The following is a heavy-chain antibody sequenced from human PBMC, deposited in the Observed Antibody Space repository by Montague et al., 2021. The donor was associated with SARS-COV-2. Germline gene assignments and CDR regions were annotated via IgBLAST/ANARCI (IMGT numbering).Heavy chain of an antibody. J-gene: IGHJ6*02. D-gene: IGHD3-9*01. CDR2: ISSSSSYT. V-gene: IGHV3-11*06. Sequence: SLRLSCAASGFTFSDYYMSWIRQAPGKGLEWVSSISSSSSYTNYADSVKGRFTISRDNAKNSLYLQMNSLRAEDTAVYYCARDQPHYDIFTGYCKDYYYMDVWGQGTTVTVSS. CDR3: ARDQPHYDIFTGYCKDYYYMDV. CDR1: GFTFSDYY.